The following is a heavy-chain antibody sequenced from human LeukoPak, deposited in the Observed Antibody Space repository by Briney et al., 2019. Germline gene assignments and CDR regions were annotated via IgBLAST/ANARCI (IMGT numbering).Heavy chain of an antibody. J-gene: IGHJ3*02. V-gene: IGHV4-59*01. CDR3: ARFYYDSSGYTHAFDI. CDR1: GGSISSYY. D-gene: IGHD3-22*01. CDR2: IYYSGST. Sequence: PSETLSLTCTVSGGSISSYYWSWIRQPPGKGLEWIGYIYYSGSTNYNPSLKSQVTISVDTSKNQFSLKLSSVTAADTAVYYCARFYYDSSGYTHAFDIWGQGTMVTVSS.